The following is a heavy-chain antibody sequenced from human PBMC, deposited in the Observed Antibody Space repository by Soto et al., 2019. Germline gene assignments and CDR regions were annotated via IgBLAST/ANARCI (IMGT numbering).Heavy chain of an antibody. CDR2: TIPIFGTA. CDR3: AREGLTGTIGYYGMDV. J-gene: IGHJ6*02. CDR1: GGTFSSYA. V-gene: IGHV1-69*13. Sequence: GASVKVSCKASGGTFSSYAISWVRQAPGQGLEWMGGTIPIFGTANYAQKFQGRVTITADESTSTAYMELSSLRSEDTAVYYCAREGLTGTIGYYGMDVWGQGTTVTVSS. D-gene: IGHD1-7*01.